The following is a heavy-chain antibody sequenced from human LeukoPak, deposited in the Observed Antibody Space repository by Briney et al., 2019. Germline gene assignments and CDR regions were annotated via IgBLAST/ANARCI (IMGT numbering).Heavy chain of an antibody. CDR3: ARDDTSAHFFDS. V-gene: IGHV3-21*06. CDR1: GFTFKIYS. CDR2: ISTDSSHM. J-gene: IGHJ4*02. D-gene: IGHD3-10*01. Sequence: GGSLRLSCAASGFTFKIYSINWVRQAPGKGLEWVSSISTDSSHMYYADSVKGRFTVSRDNAKNSLYLRMNTLRAEDTAVYYCARDDTSAHFFDSWGQGTLVTVSS.